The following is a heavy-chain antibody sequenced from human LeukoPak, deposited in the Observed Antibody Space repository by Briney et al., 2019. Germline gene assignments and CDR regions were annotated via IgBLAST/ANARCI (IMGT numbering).Heavy chain of an antibody. CDR1: GGSISSGSYY. CDR2: IYTSGST. Sequence: PSETLSLTCTVSGGSISSGSYYWSWIRQPAGKGLEWIGRIYTSGSTNYNPSLKSRVTILVDTSKNQFSLKLSSVTAADTAMYYCARGGFPHYFDYWGQGTLVTVSS. D-gene: IGHD3-10*01. J-gene: IGHJ4*02. V-gene: IGHV4-61*02. CDR3: ARGGFPHYFDY.